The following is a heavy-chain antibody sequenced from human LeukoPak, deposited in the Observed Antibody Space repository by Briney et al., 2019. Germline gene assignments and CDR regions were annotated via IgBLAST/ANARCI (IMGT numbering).Heavy chain of an antibody. V-gene: IGHV1-69*13. CDR3: ARSWEMAHFDY. Sequence: ASVKVSCKASGGTFSSYTISWVRQAPGQGLEWMGGIIPIFGTANYAQKFQGRVTITADESTSTAYMELSSLRSEDTAAYYCARSWEMAHFDYWGQGTLVTVSS. D-gene: IGHD5-24*01. CDR1: GGTFSSYT. CDR2: IIPIFGTA. J-gene: IGHJ4*02.